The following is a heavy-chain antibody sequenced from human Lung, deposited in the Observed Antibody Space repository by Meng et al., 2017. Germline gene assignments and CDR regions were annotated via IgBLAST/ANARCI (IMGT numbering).Heavy chain of an antibody. J-gene: IGHJ4*02. Sequence: DHQVQCGHEVKKPGALVQACCKASDYTINGYGVSWVRRDPGQGLEWMAWLGAHDGDTSFGPKFQGRVTVTADRPTATAYMELRSLRFDDTAVYYCARGTPGRSYANYWGPGTLVTVSS. CDR2: LGAHDGDT. CDR3: ARGTPGRSYANY. V-gene: IGHV1-18*01. D-gene: IGHD1-26*01. CDR1: DYTINGYG.